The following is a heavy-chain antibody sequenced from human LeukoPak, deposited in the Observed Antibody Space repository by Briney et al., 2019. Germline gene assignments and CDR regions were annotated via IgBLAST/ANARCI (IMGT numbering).Heavy chain of an antibody. D-gene: IGHD6-19*01. CDR2: ISSSSSYI. Sequence: GWSLRLSYAASGFTFSSYSMNWVRQAPGKGLQWVSSISSSSSYIYYADSVNGRFTISRDNAKSSLCLQMNSLRAEDTAVYYCARATRTRIAVAGEFFDYWGQGTLVTVSS. CDR3: ARATRTRIAVAGEFFDY. V-gene: IGHV3-21*01. CDR1: GFTFSSYS. J-gene: IGHJ4*02.